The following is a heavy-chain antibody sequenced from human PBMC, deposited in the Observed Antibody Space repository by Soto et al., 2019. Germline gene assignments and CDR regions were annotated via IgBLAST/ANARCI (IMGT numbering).Heavy chain of an antibody. CDR2: ISYDGSNK. V-gene: IGHV3-30-3*01. Sequence: QVQLVESGGGVVQPGRSLRLSCAASGFTFSSYAMHWVRQAPGKGLEWVAVISYDGSNKYYADSVKGRFTISRDNSKNTLYLQMNSLRAEDTAVYYCARGVEGSYYLYYYYYGMDVWGQGNTVTVSS. CDR1: GFTFSSYA. CDR3: ARGVEGSYYLYYYYYGMDV. J-gene: IGHJ6*02. D-gene: IGHD1-26*01.